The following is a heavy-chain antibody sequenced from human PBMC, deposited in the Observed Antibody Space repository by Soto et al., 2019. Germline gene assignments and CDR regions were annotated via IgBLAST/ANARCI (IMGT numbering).Heavy chain of an antibody. J-gene: IGHJ3*02. V-gene: IGHV4-59*08. Sequence: LSLTCTVSGGSISSYYWSWIRQPPGKGLEWIGYIYYSGSTNYNPSLKSRVTISVDTSKNQFSLKLSSVTAADTAVYYCATVGWAYAFDIWGQGTMVTVSS. D-gene: IGHD4-17*01. CDR2: IYYSGST. CDR3: ATVGWAYAFDI. CDR1: GGSISSYY.